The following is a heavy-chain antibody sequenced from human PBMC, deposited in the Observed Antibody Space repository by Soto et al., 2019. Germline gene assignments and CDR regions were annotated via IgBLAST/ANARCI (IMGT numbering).Heavy chain of an antibody. Sequence: GGSLRLSCAASGFPFSSTYMGWVRKGPGKGLEWVSTILDTGTTVFYSDSVKGRFPVSRDNSNNTLYGQMNNLRADDTAVYYCVKNSGWFNTWGQGALVAVSS. D-gene: IGHD3-10*01. CDR3: VKNSGWFNT. V-gene: IGHV3-23*01. J-gene: IGHJ5*02. CDR1: GFPFSSTY. CDR2: ILDTGTTV.